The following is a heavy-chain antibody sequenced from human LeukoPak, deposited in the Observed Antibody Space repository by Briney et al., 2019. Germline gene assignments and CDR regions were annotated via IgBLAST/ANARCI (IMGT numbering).Heavy chain of an antibody. CDR2: VYYSGST. CDR3: ARHQISSGWSLYFDS. CDR1: GGSISDINYY. V-gene: IGHV4-39*07. D-gene: IGHD6-19*01. J-gene: IGHJ4*02. Sequence: SETLSLTCNVSGGSISDINYYWAWIRQPPGKGLEWIASVYYSGSTHYNPSLKSRVTISGDTSKNQFSLKVTSVTVADAAVFYCARHQISSGWSLYFDSWGQGILVTVSS.